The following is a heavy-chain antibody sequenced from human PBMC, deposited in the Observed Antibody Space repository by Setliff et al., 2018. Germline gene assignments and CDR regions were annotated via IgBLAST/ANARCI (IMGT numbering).Heavy chain of an antibody. Sequence: SETLSLTCAVYGGSFSGYYWSWIRQPPGKGLEWIGEINHSGSTNYNPSLKSRVTISVDTSKNQFSLKLSSVTAADTAVYYCARYYDSSGYYDADFDYWGQGTLVTV. V-gene: IGHV4-34*01. CDR3: ARYYDSSGYYDADFDY. CDR2: INHSGST. J-gene: IGHJ4*02. CDR1: GGSFSGYY. D-gene: IGHD3-22*01.